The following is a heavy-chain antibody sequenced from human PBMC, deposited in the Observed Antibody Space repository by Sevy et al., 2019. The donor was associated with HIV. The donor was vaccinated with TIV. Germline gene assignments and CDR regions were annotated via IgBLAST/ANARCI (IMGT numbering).Heavy chain of an antibody. Sequence: GESLKISCKGSGYSFTNYWIAWVRQMPGKGLEWMGIIYPGDSETRYSPSFQGQVTISADMSISTAYLHWSSLKASDTAMYYCARFYDRSGHFPSDYWGQGTLVTVSS. V-gene: IGHV5-51*01. D-gene: IGHD3-22*01. CDR2: IYPGDSET. CDR1: GYSFTNYW. CDR3: ARFYDRSGHFPSDY. J-gene: IGHJ4*02.